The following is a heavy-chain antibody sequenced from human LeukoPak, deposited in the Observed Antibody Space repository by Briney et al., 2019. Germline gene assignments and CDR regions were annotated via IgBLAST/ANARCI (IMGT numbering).Heavy chain of an antibody. CDR1: GFTFSSYE. CDR3: ARGYSSSLYYYYGMDV. J-gene: IGHJ6*04. D-gene: IGHD6-13*01. CDR2: ISSSGSTI. Sequence: GGSLRLSCAASGFTFSSYEMNWVRPAPGRGLEWVSYISSSGSTIYYADSVKGRFTISRDNAKNSLYLQMNSLRAEDTAVYYCARGYSSSLYYYYGMDVWGKGTTVTVSS. V-gene: IGHV3-48*03.